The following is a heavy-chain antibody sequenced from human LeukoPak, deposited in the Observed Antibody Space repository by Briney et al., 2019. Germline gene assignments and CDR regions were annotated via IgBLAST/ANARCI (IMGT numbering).Heavy chain of an antibody. Sequence: GGSLRLSCAASGFTVSSNYMSWIRQAPGKGLEWVSYISSSGSTIYYADSVKGRFTISRDNAKNSLYLQMNSLRAEDTAVYYCAELGITMIGGVWGKGTTVTISS. CDR2: ISSSGSTI. CDR1: GFTVSSNY. V-gene: IGHV3-11*04. J-gene: IGHJ6*04. CDR3: AELGITMIGGV. D-gene: IGHD3-10*02.